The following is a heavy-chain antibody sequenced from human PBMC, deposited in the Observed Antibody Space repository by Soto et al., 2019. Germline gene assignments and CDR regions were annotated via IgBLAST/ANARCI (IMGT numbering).Heavy chain of an antibody. CDR2: IWYDGSNK. V-gene: IGHV3-33*01. Sequence: SLRLSCAASGFTFSSYGMHWVRQAPGKGLEWVAVIWYDGSNKYYADSVEGRFTISRDNSKNTLYLQMNSLRAEDTAVYYCAREGGSSWYFDYWGQGTLVTVSS. CDR3: AREGGSSWYFDY. D-gene: IGHD6-13*01. CDR1: GFTFSSYG. J-gene: IGHJ4*02.